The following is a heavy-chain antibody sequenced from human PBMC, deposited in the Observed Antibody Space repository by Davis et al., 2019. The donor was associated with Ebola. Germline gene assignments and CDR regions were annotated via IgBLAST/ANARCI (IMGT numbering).Heavy chain of an antibody. J-gene: IGHJ4*02. CDR3: ARDSGIFGDYYFDS. D-gene: IGHD3-10*02. Sequence: GESLKISCAASGFTFTSYTMYWVRQAPGTGLEWVSSVNSPSNYIYYADSVTGRFTISRDNAKNSVYLQMNSLRAEDTAVYYCARDSGIFGDYYFDSWGQGTLVTVSS. CDR1: GFTFTSYT. CDR2: VNSPSNYI. V-gene: IGHV3-21*01.